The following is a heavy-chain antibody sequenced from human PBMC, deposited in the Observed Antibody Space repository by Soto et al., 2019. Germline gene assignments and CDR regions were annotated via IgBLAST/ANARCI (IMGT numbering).Heavy chain of an antibody. CDR2: ISSSSSFI. D-gene: IGHD1-26*01. CDR1: GFSLSDYG. Sequence: EVQLVESGGGLVKPGGSLRLSCAASGFSLSDYGMNWIRHAPGKVLEWVASISSSSSFIHYAESIKGRFTISSDNAKYSLYLQMNSLSAEDTAVYYCAGSSDDGRDNWGQGTLVTVSS. CDR3: AGSSDDGRDN. V-gene: IGHV3-21*01. J-gene: IGHJ4*02.